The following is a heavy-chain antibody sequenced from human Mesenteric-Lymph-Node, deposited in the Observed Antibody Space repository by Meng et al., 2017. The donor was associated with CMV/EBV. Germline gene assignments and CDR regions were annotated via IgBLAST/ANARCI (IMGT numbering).Heavy chain of an antibody. V-gene: IGHV1-18*01. J-gene: IGHJ5*02. CDR2: ISPYNGKT. CDR3: ARGQLLLLS. Sequence: ASAKVSCKASGYTFTTYGISWVRQAPGQGLEWMGWISPYNGKTKHAQNVQGRVTMTTDTSTSTAYMELRSLRSDDTAVYYCARGQLLLLSWGQGTLVTVSS. D-gene: IGHD2-15*01. CDR1: GYTFTTYG.